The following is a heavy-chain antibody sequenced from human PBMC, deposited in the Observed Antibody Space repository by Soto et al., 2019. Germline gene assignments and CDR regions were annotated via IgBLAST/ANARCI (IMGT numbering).Heavy chain of an antibody. CDR3: TRDPCSGGSCYDGDYYGMDV. CDR2: IRSKAYGGTT. CDR1: GFTFGDYA. Sequence: GGSLRLSCTASGFTFGDYAMSWFRQAPGKGLEWVGFIRSKAYGGTTEYAASVKGRFTISRDDSKSIAYLQMNSLKTEDTAVYYCTRDPCSGGSCYDGDYYGMDVWGQGTTVTVSS. V-gene: IGHV3-49*03. J-gene: IGHJ6*02. D-gene: IGHD2-15*01.